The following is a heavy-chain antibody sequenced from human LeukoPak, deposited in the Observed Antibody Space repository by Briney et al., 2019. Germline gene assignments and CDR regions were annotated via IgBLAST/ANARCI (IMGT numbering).Heavy chain of an antibody. V-gene: IGHV4-39*01. CDR3: ARTYYYHSGRADP. D-gene: IGHD3-10*01. CDR1: GGSISSSSYF. Sequence: SETLSLTCTVSGGSISSSSYFWGWIRQPPGKGLEWIGSIYYSGNTYYNPSLKSRVTISVDTSKNQFSLKLSSVTAADTAVYCCARTYYYHSGRADPWGQGTLVTVSS. J-gene: IGHJ5*02. CDR2: IYYSGNT.